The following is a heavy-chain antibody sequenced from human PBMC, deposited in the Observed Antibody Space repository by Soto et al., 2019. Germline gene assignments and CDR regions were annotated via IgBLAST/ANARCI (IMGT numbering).Heavy chain of an antibody. CDR2: VYYSGNT. D-gene: IGHD6-13*01. J-gene: IGHJ6*03. CDR3: ARYGAAASYAHYYMDV. Sequence: QVQLQESGPGLVKPSETLSLTCTVSGGSISPYYWSWIRQPPGKGLEWIGYVYYSGNTNYNPSLASRVTISVATSSHRSSPNLASATAADTAVYYCARYGAAASYAHYYMDVWGRGTAVTVSS. V-gene: IGHV4-59*01. CDR1: GGSISPYY.